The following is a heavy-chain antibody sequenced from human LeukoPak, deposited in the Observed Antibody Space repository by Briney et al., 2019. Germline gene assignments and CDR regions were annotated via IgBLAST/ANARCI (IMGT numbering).Heavy chain of an antibody. CDR1: GFTFSSYA. D-gene: IGHD6-25*01. CDR2: ISGSGGST. CDR3: AKAQHSSVWGYFEY. J-gene: IGHJ4*02. Sequence: GGSLRLSCAASGFTFSSYAMGWVRQAPGKGLEWVSTISGSGGSTYSADSVKGRFTISRDNAKNTLYLQMNSLRAEDTAVYYCAKAQHSSVWGYFEYWGQGTLVTVSS. V-gene: IGHV3-23*01.